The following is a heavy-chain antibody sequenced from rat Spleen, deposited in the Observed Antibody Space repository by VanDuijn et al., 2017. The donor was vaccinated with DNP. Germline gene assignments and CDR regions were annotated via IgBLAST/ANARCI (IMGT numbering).Heavy chain of an antibody. CDR2: ISSGENT. J-gene: IGHJ1*01. V-gene: IGHV2S12*01. Sequence: QVRLRESGPGLVQPSHTLSLTCTVSGFSLTSYAVSWVRQPPGKGLEWIAAISSGENTDYNPALKSRLSISRDTSKSQVFLRMNSLQTEDTAIYFCSRVLYNGYQRHYWSFDFWGPGTMVTVSS. D-gene: IGHD1-6*01. CDR3: SRVLYNGYQRHYWSFDF. CDR1: GFSLTSYA.